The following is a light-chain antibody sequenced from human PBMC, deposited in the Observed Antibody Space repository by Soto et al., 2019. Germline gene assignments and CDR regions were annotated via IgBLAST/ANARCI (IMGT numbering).Light chain of an antibody. CDR3: QHYTSYSRT. CDR2: AAS. V-gene: IGKV1-39*01. CDR1: QSISSY. J-gene: IGKJ1*01. Sequence: DIQMTQSPSSLSASVGDRVTITCRASQSISSYLNWYQQKPGKAPKLLIYAASSLQSGVPSRFSGSGSGTDFTLTISSLEPDDFATYYCQHYTSYSRTFGQGTKVEIK.